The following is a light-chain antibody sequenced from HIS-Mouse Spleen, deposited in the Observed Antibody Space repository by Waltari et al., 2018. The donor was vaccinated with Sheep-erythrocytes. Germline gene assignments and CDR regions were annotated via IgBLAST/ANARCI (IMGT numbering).Light chain of an antibody. CDR2: DAS. Sequence: AIQLTQPPSSLSASVGDRVTIPCRASQGISSALAWYQQKPGKAPKLLIYDASSLESGVPSRFSGSGSGTDFTLTISRLEPEDFAVYYCQQYGSSPLFTFGPGTKVDIK. CDR3: QQYGSSPLFT. V-gene: IGKV1-13*02. J-gene: IGKJ3*01. CDR1: QGISSA.